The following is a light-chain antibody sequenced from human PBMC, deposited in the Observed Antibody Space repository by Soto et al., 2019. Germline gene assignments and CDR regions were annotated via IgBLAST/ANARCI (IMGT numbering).Light chain of an antibody. Sequence: QSVLTQPPSVSGAPGQRVTISCTGSSSNIGAGYDVHWYQQLPGKAPKLLIYDNTNRPSGVPDRFSGSKSATSASLAITGLQAEDEADYHCQSYDSSLSGSVFGGGTKLTVL. CDR1: SSNIGAGYD. CDR2: DNT. CDR3: QSYDSSLSGSV. V-gene: IGLV1-40*01. J-gene: IGLJ2*01.